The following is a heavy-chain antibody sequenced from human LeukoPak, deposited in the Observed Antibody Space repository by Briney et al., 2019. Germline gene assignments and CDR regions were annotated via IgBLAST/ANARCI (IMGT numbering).Heavy chain of an antibody. J-gene: IGHJ5*02. V-gene: IGHV3-21*01. D-gene: IGHD6-13*01. CDR3: ARGTGIAAGGDGWFDP. Sequence: PGGSLRLSCAASGFTFSSYSMNWVRQAPGKGLEWVSSISSSSSYIYYADSVKGRFTISRDNAKNSLYLQMNSPRAEDTAVYYCARGTGIAAGGDGWFDPWGQGTLVTVSS. CDR2: ISSSSSYI. CDR1: GFTFSSYS.